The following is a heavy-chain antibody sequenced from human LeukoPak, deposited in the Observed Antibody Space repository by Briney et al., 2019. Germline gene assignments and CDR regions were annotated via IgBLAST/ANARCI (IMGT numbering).Heavy chain of an antibody. V-gene: IGHV5-51*01. CDR3: ARASRDGYNQNFDH. J-gene: IGHJ4*02. D-gene: IGHD5-24*01. Sequence: GESLQISCKGLGYDFSTYWNAWVRQRPGKGLEWMGIIYPGGSETRYDPSFQGQVTISADRSTSTAYLQWSSLRASDTAMYYCARASRDGYNQNFDHWGQGTPVTVSS. CDR1: GYDFSTYW. CDR2: IYPGGSET.